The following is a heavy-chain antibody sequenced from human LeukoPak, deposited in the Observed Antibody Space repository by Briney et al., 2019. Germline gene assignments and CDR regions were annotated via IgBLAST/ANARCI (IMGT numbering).Heavy chain of an antibody. V-gene: IGHV1-2*02. CDR3: ARDQYDFWSGYYGWFDP. CDR1: GYTFTGYY. CDR2: INPNSGGT. D-gene: IGHD3-3*01. Sequence: ASVKVSCKASGYTFTGYYMHWVRQAPGQGLEWMGWINPNSGGTNYAQKFQGRVTMTRDTSISTAYMELSRLRSDETAVYYCARDQYDFWSGYYGWFDPWGQGTLVTVSS. J-gene: IGHJ5*02.